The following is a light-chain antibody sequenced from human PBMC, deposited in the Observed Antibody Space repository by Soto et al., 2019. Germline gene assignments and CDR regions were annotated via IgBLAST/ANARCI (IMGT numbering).Light chain of an antibody. CDR1: SSDVGGYNY. V-gene: IGLV2-14*01. CDR2: NVS. CDR3: SSFTSNNTVL. J-gene: IGLJ2*01. Sequence: QSALTQPASVSGSPGQSITISCTGTSSDVGGYNYVSWYQQHPGKAPKLMIYNVSNRPSGVSNRFSGSKSGNTASLTISGLQAEDEAHYYCSSFTSNNTVLCGGGTKLTVL.